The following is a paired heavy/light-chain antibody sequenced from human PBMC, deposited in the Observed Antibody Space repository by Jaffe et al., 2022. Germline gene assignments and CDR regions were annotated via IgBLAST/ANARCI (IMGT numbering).Heavy chain of an antibody. Sequence: QVQLVQSGAEVKKPGASVKVSCKASGYTFTSYYMHWVRQAPGQGLEWMGIINPSGGSTSYAQKFQGRVTMTRDTSTSTVYMELSSLRSEDTAVYYCARGVPSMVRGGGGFDYWGQGTLVTVSS. CDR3: ARGVPSMVRGGGGFDY. CDR1: GYTFTSYY. V-gene: IGHV1-46*01. D-gene: IGHD3-10*01. CDR2: INPSGGST. J-gene: IGHJ4*02.
Light chain of an antibody. CDR2: AAS. Sequence: DIQLTQSPSFLSASVGDRVTITCRASQGISSYLAWYQQKPGKAPKLLIYAASTLQSGVPSRFSGSGSGTEFTLTISSLQPEDFATYYCQQLNSYPPLYTFGQGTKLEIK. CDR3: QQLNSYPPLYT. CDR1: QGISSY. V-gene: IGKV1-9*01. J-gene: IGKJ2*01.